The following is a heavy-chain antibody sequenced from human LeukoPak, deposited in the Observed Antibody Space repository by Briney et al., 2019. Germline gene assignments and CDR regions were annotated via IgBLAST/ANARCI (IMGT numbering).Heavy chain of an antibody. D-gene: IGHD4-11*01. CDR3: VRRVGNSKYDY. V-gene: IGHV5-51*01. CDR2: IYPGDSDT. J-gene: IGHJ4*02. Sequence: GESLKISCRVFGDNLASYWIGWVRQMPGKGLEWMGIIYPGDSDTRYSPSFQGPVTISADKSISTAYLQWSSLKASDTAMYYCVRRVGNSKYDYWGQGTLVTVSS. CDR1: GDNLASYW.